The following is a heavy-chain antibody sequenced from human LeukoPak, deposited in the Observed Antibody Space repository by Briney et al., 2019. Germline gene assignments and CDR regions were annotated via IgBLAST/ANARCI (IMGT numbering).Heavy chain of an antibody. CDR1: GGSFSGYY. CDR3: ARRRRISGTTGGPPIDS. CDR2: ISHSGSI. D-gene: IGHD1-7*01. V-gene: IGHV4-34*01. Sequence: ASETLSLTCAVYGGSFSGYYWTWIRQPPGEGLAWIGEISHSGSINDNPSLKSRVTMSVDTSMNQFYLKMTSVTAADTAVYYCARRRRISGTTGGPPIDSWGQGTLVTVSS. J-gene: IGHJ4*02.